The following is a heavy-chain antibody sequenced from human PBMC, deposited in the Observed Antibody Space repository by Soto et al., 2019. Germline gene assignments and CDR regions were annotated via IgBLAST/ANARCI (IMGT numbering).Heavy chain of an antibody. Sequence: QVQLVQSGAEVKKPGASVKVSCKASGYSFTSSYMHWVRQAPGQGLEWMGIINPTGDRTNYAQKFQDRVTMNRDTSTSTVYMEVSSLRSEDSAVYYWASRRDVYNRRNWYFDLWGRGTLVIVSS. CDR2: INPTGDRT. CDR1: GYSFTSSY. J-gene: IGHJ2*01. CDR3: ASRRDVYNRRNWYFDL. D-gene: IGHD1-1*01. V-gene: IGHV1-46*01.